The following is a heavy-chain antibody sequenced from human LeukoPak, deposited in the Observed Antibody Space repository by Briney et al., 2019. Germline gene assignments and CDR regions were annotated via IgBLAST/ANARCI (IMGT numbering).Heavy chain of an antibody. D-gene: IGHD3-22*01. CDR1: GGSISSYY. V-gene: IGHV4-39*01. CDR3: ARRGDYYDSSGYPKYYFDY. J-gene: IGHJ4*02. CDR2: IYYSGST. Sequence: SETLSLTCTVSGGSISSYYWGWIRQPPGKGLEWIGSIYYSGSTYYNPSLKSRVTISVDTSKNQFSLKLSSVTAADTAVYYCARRGDYYDSSGYPKYYFDYWGQGTLVTVSS.